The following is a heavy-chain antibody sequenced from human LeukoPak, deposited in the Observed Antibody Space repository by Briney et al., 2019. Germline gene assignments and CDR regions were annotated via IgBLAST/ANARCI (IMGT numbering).Heavy chain of an antibody. CDR3: ARFTVTRGDAFDI. D-gene: IGHD4-17*01. CDR2: INHSGST. J-gene: IGHJ3*02. V-gene: IGHV4-34*01. Sequence: PSETLSLTCADYGGSFSGYYWSWIRQPPGKGLEWIGEINHSGSTNYNPSLKSRVTISVDTSKNQFSLKLSSVTAADTAVYYCARFTVTRGDAFDIWGQGTMVTVSS. CDR1: GGSFSGYY.